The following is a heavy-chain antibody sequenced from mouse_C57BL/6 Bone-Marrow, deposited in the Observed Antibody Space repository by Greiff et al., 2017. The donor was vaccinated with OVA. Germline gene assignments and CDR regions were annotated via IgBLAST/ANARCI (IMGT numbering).Heavy chain of an antibody. CDR2: ISSGGSYT. CDR1: GFTFSSYG. V-gene: IGHV5-6*02. D-gene: IGHD1-1*01. CDR3: ARHAVVANYYAMDY. J-gene: IGHJ4*01. Sequence: EVMLVESGGDLVKPGGSLKLSCAASGFTFSSYGMSWVRQTPDKRLEWVATISSGGSYTYYPDSVKGRFTISRDNAKNTLYLQMSSLKSEDTAMEYCARHAVVANYYAMDYWGQGTSVTVAS.